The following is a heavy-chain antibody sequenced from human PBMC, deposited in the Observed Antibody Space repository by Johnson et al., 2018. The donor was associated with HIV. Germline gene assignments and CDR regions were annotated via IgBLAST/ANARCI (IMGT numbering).Heavy chain of an antibody. CDR2: IYSGGST. Sequence: EMQLVESGGDLVQPGGSLRLSCVASTFTFRNYWMSWVRQAPGKGLEWVSIIYSGGSTYYADSVKGRFTISRDSSKNTVYLQMNNLRAEDTAVYNCARGVRGVIIDWGQGTMVAVSS. V-gene: IGHV3-66*01. CDR1: TFTFRNYW. D-gene: IGHD3-10*01. J-gene: IGHJ3*01. CDR3: ARGVRGVIID.